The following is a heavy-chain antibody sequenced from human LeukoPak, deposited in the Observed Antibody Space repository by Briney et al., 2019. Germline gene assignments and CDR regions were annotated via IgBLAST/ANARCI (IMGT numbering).Heavy chain of an antibody. CDR2: IKSDGSTT. Sequence: GGSLRLSCAASGFXFSSYWIHWVRQAPGKGRVWVSRIKSDGSTTTYADSVKGRFTISRDNAKNTLYLQMNSLRAEDTAVYYCARVVDTHFDYWGQGTLVTVSS. D-gene: IGHD5-18*01. V-gene: IGHV3-74*01. J-gene: IGHJ4*02. CDR1: GFXFSSYW. CDR3: ARVVDTHFDY.